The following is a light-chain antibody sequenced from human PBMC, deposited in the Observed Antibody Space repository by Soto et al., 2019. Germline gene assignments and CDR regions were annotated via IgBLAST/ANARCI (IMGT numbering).Light chain of an antibody. Sequence: EIVLTQSPGTLSLSPGKRATLSCRASQSISSSYLAWYQQRPGQAPRLLIYGASSRATGIPDRFSGSGSGTEFTITISRLEPEDFAVYSCQQYGSSSWTFGQGTKVPIK. J-gene: IGKJ1*01. CDR3: QQYGSSSWT. CDR2: GAS. V-gene: IGKV3-20*01. CDR1: QSISSSY.